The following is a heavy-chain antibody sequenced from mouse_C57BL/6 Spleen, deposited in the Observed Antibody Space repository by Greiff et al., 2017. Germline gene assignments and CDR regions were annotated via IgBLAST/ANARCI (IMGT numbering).Heavy chain of an antibody. V-gene: IGHV5-17*01. J-gene: IGHJ4*01. Sequence: EVKVVESGGGLVKPGGSLKLSCAASGFTFSDYGMHWVRQAPEKGLEWVAYISRGSSTIYYADTVKGRFTISRDNAKNTLFLQMTSLRSEDTARYYCARKLYDGYDVGAMDYWGQGTSVTVSS. CDR2: ISRGSSTI. CDR1: GFTFSDYG. CDR3: ARKLYDGYDVGAMDY. D-gene: IGHD2-3*01.